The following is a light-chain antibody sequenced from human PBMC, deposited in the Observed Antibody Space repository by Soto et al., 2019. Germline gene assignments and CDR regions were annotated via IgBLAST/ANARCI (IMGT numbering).Light chain of an antibody. V-gene: IGLV1-47*01. CDR2: RNN. Sequence: QAVVTQPPSASGTPGQRVTISCSGSSSNIGSNFAYWYQQLPGTAPKLLIYRNNQRPSGVPDRFSGSKSGTSASLAISGLRPEDEADYYCAAWDDSLSGVVFGGGTKLTVL. J-gene: IGLJ2*01. CDR3: AAWDDSLSGVV. CDR1: SSNIGSNF.